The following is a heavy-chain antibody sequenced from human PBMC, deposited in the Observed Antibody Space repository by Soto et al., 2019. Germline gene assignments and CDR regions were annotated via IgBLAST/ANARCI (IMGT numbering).Heavy chain of an antibody. V-gene: IGHV4-34*01. CDR1: GGSFSGYY. CDR3: SGWYVSGDYYYGMDV. D-gene: IGHD6-19*01. Sequence: QVQLQQWGAGLLKPSETLSLTCAVYGGSFSGYYWSWIRQPPGKGLEWNGEISHSGSTNYNPSLKSRVTISLDTSKNQFSLKLSSVNAADTAVYYCSGWYVSGDYYYGMDVWGQGTTVTVSS. CDR2: ISHSGST. J-gene: IGHJ6*02.